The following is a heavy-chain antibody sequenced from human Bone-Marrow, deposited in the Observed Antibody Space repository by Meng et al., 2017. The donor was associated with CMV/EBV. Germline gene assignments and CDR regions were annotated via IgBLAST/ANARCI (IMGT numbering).Heavy chain of an antibody. Sequence: LSLTCAASGFTFSTYSMNWVRQAPGRGLEWVSSISGSSTYIYYADSVKGRFTISRDNAKNALYLQMNSLRAEDTAVYYCARASMPNYGMDVWGQGTTVTVSS. CDR3: ARASMPNYGMDV. CDR2: ISGSSTYI. V-gene: IGHV3-21*01. J-gene: IGHJ6*02. CDR1: GFTFSTYS. D-gene: IGHD2/OR15-2a*01.